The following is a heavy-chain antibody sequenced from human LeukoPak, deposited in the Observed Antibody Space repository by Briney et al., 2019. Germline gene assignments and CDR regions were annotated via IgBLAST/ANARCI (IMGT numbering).Heavy chain of an antibody. V-gene: IGHV3-66*01. J-gene: IGHJ4*02. CDR3: AKDPRIGAMATDY. CDR1: GFTVSSNY. CDR2: IYSGGST. D-gene: IGHD5-18*01. Sequence: GGSLRLSCAASGFTVSSNYMSWVRQAPGKGLEWVSVIYSGGSTYYADSVKGRFTISRDNSKNTLYLQMNSLRAEDTAVYYCAKDPRIGAMATDYWGQGTLVTVSS.